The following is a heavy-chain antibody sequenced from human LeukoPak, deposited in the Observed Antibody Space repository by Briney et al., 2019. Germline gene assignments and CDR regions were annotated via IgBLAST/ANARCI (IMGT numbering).Heavy chain of an antibody. V-gene: IGHV3-30*02. CDR2: IRFDGSDK. Sequence: GGSLRLSCAASGFIFSNYGMHWVRQAPGKGLEWVAFIRFDGSDKYYADSVKGRFTISRDNSKNTLYLQMNSLRAEDTAVYYCAKDVHYYYYMDVWGKGTTVTVSS. CDR1: GFIFSNYG. J-gene: IGHJ6*03. CDR3: AKDVHYYYYMDV.